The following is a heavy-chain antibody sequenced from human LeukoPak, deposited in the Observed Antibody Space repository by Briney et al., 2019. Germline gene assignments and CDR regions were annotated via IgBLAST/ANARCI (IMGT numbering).Heavy chain of an antibody. J-gene: IGHJ6*03. Sequence: GGSLRLSCASSGFTFSAYWMHWVRQVPGKGLVWVSRIDEKGRTTNYADSVKGRFTISRDNSKNTLYLQMNSLRAEDTAVYYCARDFGSGWYNYYYYMDVWGKGTTVTVSS. CDR3: ARDFGSGWYNYYYYMDV. D-gene: IGHD6-19*01. CDR2: IDEKGRTT. CDR1: GFTFSAYW. V-gene: IGHV3-74*01.